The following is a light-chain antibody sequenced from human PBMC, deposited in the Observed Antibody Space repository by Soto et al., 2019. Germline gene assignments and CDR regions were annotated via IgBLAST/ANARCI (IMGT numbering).Light chain of an antibody. CDR3: CSYAGNYYV. J-gene: IGLJ1*01. Sequence: QSALTQPRSVSGSPGQSVTISCTGTSSDVGAYNYVSWYQQHPGTVPRLMIYDVSNRPSGVPDRFSGSKSGNTASLTISGLQAEDEADYCCCSYAGNYYVFGPGTKVTVL. V-gene: IGLV2-11*01. CDR2: DVS. CDR1: SSDVGAYNY.